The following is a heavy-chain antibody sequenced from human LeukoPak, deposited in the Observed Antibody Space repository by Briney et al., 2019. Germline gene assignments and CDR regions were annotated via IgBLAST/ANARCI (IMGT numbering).Heavy chain of an antibody. Sequence: ASVKVSCKASGYTFNSYYMHWVRQAPGQGLEWMGIINPCGGSTSYAQKFQGRVTMTRDTSTSTVYMELSSLRSEDTAVYYCARDLFRRRPPAAIAGNPDKNWFDPWGQGTLVTVSS. J-gene: IGHJ5*02. CDR2: INPCGGST. CDR1: GYTFNSYY. V-gene: IGHV1-46*02. CDR3: ARDLFRRRPPAAIAGNPDKNWFDP. D-gene: IGHD2-2*01.